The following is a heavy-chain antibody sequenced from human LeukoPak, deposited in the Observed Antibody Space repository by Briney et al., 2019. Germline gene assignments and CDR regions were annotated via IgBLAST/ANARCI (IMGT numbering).Heavy chain of an antibody. CDR3: ARHGGYGKPYYMDV. Sequence: PSETLSLTCTVSGGSISSYYWGWIRQPPGKGLESIGNIFYSGSTYYSPSLKSRVTISVDTSKNQFSLKLSSVTAADTAVYYCARHGGYGKPYYMDVWGKGTTVTISS. CDR1: GGSISSYY. CDR2: IFYSGST. V-gene: IGHV4-39*01. J-gene: IGHJ6*03. D-gene: IGHD5-18*01.